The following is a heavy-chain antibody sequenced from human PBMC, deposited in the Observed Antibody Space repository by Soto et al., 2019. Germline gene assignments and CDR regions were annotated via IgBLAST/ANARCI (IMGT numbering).Heavy chain of an antibody. V-gene: IGHV3-74*01. J-gene: IGHJ4*02. CDR3: ACGDGYRYDGHGYLGRH. CDR1: GFTFSSYW. CDR2: INSDGSGT. Sequence: EVQLVESGGGLVQPGESLTLSCAASGFTFSSYWMHWVRQAPGKGLVWVSRINSDGSGTYHADSVKGRLTISRDNAKSSVCLQWNSFTVDDTAVYFGACGDGYRYDGHGYLGRHRGRGTPVTVSS. D-gene: IGHD2-21*01.